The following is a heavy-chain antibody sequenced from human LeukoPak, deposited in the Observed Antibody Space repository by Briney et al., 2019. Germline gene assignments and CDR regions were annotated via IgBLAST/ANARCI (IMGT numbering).Heavy chain of an antibody. J-gene: IGHJ4*02. CDR2: IYYSGST. CDR1: GGSLSSSSYS. V-gene: IGHV4-61*01. D-gene: IGHD3-3*01. CDR3: ARDRDYDFWSL. Sequence: SETLSLTCTVSGGSLSSSSYSWGWVRQPPGKGLEWIGYIYYSGSTNYNPSLKSRVTISVDTSKNQFSLKLSSVTAADTAVYYCARDRDYDFWSLWGQGTLVTVSS.